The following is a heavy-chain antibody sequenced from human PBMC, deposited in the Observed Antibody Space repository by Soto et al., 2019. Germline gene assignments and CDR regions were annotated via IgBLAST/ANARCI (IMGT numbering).Heavy chain of an antibody. V-gene: IGHV4-28*01. J-gene: IGHJ4*02. CDR3: ARREIQGPIDY. D-gene: IGHD1-26*01. CDR1: GYSISSSNW. Sequence: QVQLQESGPGLVKPSDTLSLTCAVSGYSISSSNWWGWIRQPPGKGLEWIGYIYYSGTTYYNPYLKSRVTMSVDTSKNQFSQKLTSVTAVDTAVYYCARREIQGPIDYWGQGTLVTVSS. CDR2: IYYSGTT.